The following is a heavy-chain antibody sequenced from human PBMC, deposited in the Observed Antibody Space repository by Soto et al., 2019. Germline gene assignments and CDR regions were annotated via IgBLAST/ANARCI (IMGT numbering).Heavy chain of an antibody. CDR2: ISPYSGGA. CDR1: GYTFTDYF. Sequence: GASVKVSCKASGYTFTDYFIHWVRQAPGQGLEWIGLISPYSGGADLSQKFQGRVTMTRDTSISTAYMEVSSLRSDDTAVFYCARLMHYSHSGGSSHSGFDMWGQGTLVTVSS. V-gene: IGHV1-2*02. D-gene: IGHD2-21*01. J-gene: IGHJ3*02. CDR3: ARLMHYSHSGGSSHSGFDM.